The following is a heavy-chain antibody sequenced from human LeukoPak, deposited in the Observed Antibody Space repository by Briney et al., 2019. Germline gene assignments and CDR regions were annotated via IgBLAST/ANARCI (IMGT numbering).Heavy chain of an antibody. CDR2: ISWNSGNI. CDR3: AKDLRVAASSGGFDY. Sequence: GGSLRLSCAASGFTFDDYAMHWVRQAPGKGLEWVSGISWNSGNIGYADSVKGRFTISRDNAKNSLYLQMNSLRAEDTALYYCAKDLRVAASSGGFDYWGQGTLVTVSS. D-gene: IGHD6-19*01. V-gene: IGHV3-9*01. J-gene: IGHJ4*02. CDR1: GFTFDDYA.